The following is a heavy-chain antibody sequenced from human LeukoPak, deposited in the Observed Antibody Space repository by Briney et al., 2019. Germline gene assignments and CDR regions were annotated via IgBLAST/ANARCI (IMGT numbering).Heavy chain of an antibody. Sequence: GGSLRLSCAASGFTFSSYWMSWVRQAPGKGLEWVANIKQDGSEKYYVDSVRGRFTISRDNAKNSLYLQMNSLRAEDTAVYYCAREELLGAYYYYGMDVWGQGTTVTVSS. CDR1: GFTFSSYW. J-gene: IGHJ6*02. CDR3: AREELLGAYYYYGMDV. CDR2: IKQDGSEK. V-gene: IGHV3-7*01. D-gene: IGHD1-26*01.